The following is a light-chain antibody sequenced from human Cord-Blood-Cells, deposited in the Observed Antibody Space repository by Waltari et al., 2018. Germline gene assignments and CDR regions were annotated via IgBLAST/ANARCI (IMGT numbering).Light chain of an antibody. CDR3: SSYTSSSNVV. Sequence: QSALTQPASVSGAPGQSITIPCTGTSSDVGGYNYFSWYQQHPGKAPKLMIYDVSKRPSGVSNRFSGSKSGNTASLTISGLQAEDEADYYCSSYTSSSNVVFGGGTKLTVL. CDR2: DVS. CDR1: SSDVGGYNY. V-gene: IGLV2-14*01. J-gene: IGLJ2*01.